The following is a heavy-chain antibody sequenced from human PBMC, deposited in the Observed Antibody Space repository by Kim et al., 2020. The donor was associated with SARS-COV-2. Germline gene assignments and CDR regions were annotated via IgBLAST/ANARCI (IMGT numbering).Heavy chain of an antibody. CDR1: GFTFDDYA. CDR3: ATRSGWYLEDYYGMDV. J-gene: IGHJ6*02. D-gene: IGHD6-19*01. Sequence: GGSLRLSCAASGFTFDDYAMHWVRQAPGKGLEWVSGISWNSGSIGYADSVKGRFTISRDNAKNSLYLQMNSLRAEDTALYYCATRSGWYLEDYYGMDVWGQGTTVTVSS. CDR2: ISWNSGSI. V-gene: IGHV3-9*01.